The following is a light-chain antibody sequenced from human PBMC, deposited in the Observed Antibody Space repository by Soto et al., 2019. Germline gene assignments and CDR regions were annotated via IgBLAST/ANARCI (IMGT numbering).Light chain of an antibody. V-gene: IGKV1-27*01. CDR2: AAS. Sequence: DIQMTQSPSSLSASVGDRVPITCRASQGISTYLGWYQQKPGTVPKLLIFAASTLQSGVPSRFSGSGSGTDFTLTISSLQPEDVATYYCQNYNGAPWTFGQGTKVEIK. J-gene: IGKJ1*01. CDR1: QGISTY. CDR3: QNYNGAPWT.